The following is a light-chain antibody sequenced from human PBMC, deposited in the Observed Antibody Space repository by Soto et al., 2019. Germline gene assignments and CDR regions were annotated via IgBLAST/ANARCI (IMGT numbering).Light chain of an antibody. V-gene: IGKV3-15*01. CDR2: RTS. CDR3: QEYNGRSS. Sequence: EGVTTQSPATLSVSPGERATLSCRASQNVDGDLAWYQQKPGQAPRLLIYRTSTRANGTPVRFSGSGSGTEFTLTISSLQSEDFAVYYCQEYNGRSSLGQGTKVEIK. J-gene: IGKJ1*01. CDR1: QNVDGD.